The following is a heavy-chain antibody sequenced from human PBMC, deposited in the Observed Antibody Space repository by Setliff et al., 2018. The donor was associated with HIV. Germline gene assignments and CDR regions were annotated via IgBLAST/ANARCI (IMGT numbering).Heavy chain of an antibody. CDR2: MYYRGTT. J-gene: IGHJ4*02. D-gene: IGHD3-10*01. CDR1: GGSIVSSSYF. CDR3: ARQGLTMNRGVPAPILYYFDY. Sequence: TSETLSLTCTVSGGSIVSSSYFWGWIRQPPGKGLEWIGTMYYRGTTYNNPSPKSRVTFSADTSKNQFSLNLNSVTATDTAVYYCARQGLTMNRGVPAPILYYFDYWGPGILVTVSS. V-gene: IGHV4-39*01.